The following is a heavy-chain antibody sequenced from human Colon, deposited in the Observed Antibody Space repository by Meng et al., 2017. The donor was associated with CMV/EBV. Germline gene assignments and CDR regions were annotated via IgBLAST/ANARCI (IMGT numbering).Heavy chain of an antibody. J-gene: IGHJ6*02. V-gene: IGHV3-66*02. Sequence: GGSLRLSCAASGFTVSSNYMSWVRQAPGKGLEWVSVIYSGGSTYYVDSVKGRFTISRDNSKNTLYLQMNSLRAEDTAVYYCARDFTYYDFWSGSPGGMDVWGQGTTVTVSS. CDR1: GFTVSSNY. CDR2: IYSGGST. CDR3: ARDFTYYDFWSGSPGGMDV. D-gene: IGHD3-3*01.